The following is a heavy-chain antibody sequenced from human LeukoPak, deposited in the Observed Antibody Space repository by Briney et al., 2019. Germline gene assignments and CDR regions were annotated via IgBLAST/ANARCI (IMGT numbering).Heavy chain of an antibody. V-gene: IGHV3-21*01. CDR1: GFTFSSYS. Sequence: GGSLRLSCAASGFTFSSYSMNWVRQARGKGLEWVSSISSSSTYIYYADSVKGRVTISGDNAKNSLYLTMNSLRAEDTAVYYCASNVVVPALAPDVWGKGTTVTVSS. CDR3: ASNVVVPALAPDV. D-gene: IGHD2-2*01. CDR2: ISSSSTYI. J-gene: IGHJ6*04.